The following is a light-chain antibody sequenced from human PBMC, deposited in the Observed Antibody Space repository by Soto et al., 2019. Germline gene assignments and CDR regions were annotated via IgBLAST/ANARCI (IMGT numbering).Light chain of an antibody. CDR2: DAS. Sequence: EVVMTQSPATLSVSPGEGATLSCRASQSVGSNLAWYQQKAGQAPSLLVYDASTRATGIPARFSGSGSGTEFTLTISGLQSEDFAFYHCQQYNSWPRTFGQGTEVEVK. V-gene: IGKV3-15*01. CDR1: QSVGSN. J-gene: IGKJ1*01. CDR3: QQYNSWPRT.